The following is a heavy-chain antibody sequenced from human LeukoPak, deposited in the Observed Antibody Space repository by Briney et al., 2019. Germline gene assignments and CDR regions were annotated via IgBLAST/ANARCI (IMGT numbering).Heavy chain of an antibody. J-gene: IGHJ4*02. D-gene: IGHD3-10*01. Sequence: SQTLSLTCAVSGGSISSGGYSWSWIRQPPGKGLEWIGYIYHSGSTYYNPSLESRVTISVDRSKNQFSLKLSSVTAADTAVYYCARGRYYYGSGSYSPHFDYWGQGTLVTVSS. CDR1: GGSISSGGYS. CDR3: ARGRYYYGSGSYSPHFDY. CDR2: IYHSGST. V-gene: IGHV4-30-2*01.